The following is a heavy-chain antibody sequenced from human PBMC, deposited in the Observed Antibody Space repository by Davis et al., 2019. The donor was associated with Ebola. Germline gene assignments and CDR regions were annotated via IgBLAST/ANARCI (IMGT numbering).Heavy chain of an antibody. CDR2: INSDGSST. D-gene: IGHD4-17*01. V-gene: IGHV3-74*01. CDR3: ARDLATTVTTFDY. CDR1: GFTFSSYS. Sequence: GESLKISCAASGFTFSSYSMNWVRQAPGKGLVWVSRINSDGSSTTYADSVKGRFTISRDNAKNTLYLQMNSLRAEDTAVYYCARDLATTVTTFDYWGQGTLVTVSS. J-gene: IGHJ4*02.